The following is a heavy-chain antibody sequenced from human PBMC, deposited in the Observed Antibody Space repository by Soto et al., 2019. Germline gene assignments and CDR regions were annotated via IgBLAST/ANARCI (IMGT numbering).Heavy chain of an antibody. Sequence: QVQLVQSGGEVKKPGAAVKVSCKASGYTFTTFGIGWVRQAPGQGLEWMGWISAYSGNTEYPEKLQGRVTMTIDTSTSTTYMELRSLRSDDTAVYYCARAFCSGGSCYLDYWGQGARVTVSS. CDR2: ISAYSGNT. D-gene: IGHD2-15*01. V-gene: IGHV1-18*01. CDR1: GYTFTTFG. CDR3: ARAFCSGGSCYLDY. J-gene: IGHJ4*02.